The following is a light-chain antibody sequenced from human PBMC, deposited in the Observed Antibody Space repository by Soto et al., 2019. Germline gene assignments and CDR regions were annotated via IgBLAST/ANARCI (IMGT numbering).Light chain of an antibody. CDR3: SSYTISGTLV. CDR1: SSDIGGYNY. V-gene: IGLV2-14*03. J-gene: IGLJ3*02. Sequence: QSALTQPASVSGSPGQSITISCTGTSSDIGGYNYVSWYQQHPGKAPKLMIYDVTNRPSGVSNRFSGSKSGNTASLTISWLQAEDEADYYCSSYTISGTLVFGGGTKVTVL. CDR2: DVT.